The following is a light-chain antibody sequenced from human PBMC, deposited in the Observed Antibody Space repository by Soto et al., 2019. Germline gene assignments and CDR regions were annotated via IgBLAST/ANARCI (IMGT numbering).Light chain of an antibody. CDR3: QQSYSTPPGYT. Sequence: DIQMPQSPSSLSASVGDRVTITCRASQSISSYLNWYQQKPGKAPKLLIYAASSLQSGVPSRFSGSGSGTDFTLTISSLQPEDFATYYCQQSYSTPPGYTFGQGTKWISN. CDR2: AAS. V-gene: IGKV1-39*01. J-gene: IGKJ2*01. CDR1: QSISSY.